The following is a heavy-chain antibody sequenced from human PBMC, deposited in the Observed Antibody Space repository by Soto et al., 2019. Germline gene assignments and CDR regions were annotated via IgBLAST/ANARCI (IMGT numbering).Heavy chain of an antibody. CDR2: IKSKTDGGTT. CDR1: GFTVSNAW. V-gene: IGHV3-15*01. CDR3: TRYSYGASEY. Sequence: EVQLVESGGGLVKPGGSLRLSCAASGFTVSNAWMSWVRQAPGKGLEWVGRIKSKTDGGTTEYDAPVKGRFTISRDDSQNTLYLQMNSLKTEDTAVYYCTRYSYGASEYWGQGTLVTVSS. J-gene: IGHJ4*02. D-gene: IGHD5-18*01.